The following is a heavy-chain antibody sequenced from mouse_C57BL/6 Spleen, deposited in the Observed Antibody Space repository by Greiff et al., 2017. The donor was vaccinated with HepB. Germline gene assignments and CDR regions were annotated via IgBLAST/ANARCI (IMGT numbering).Heavy chain of an antibody. J-gene: IGHJ2*01. CDR1: GYSITSGYY. CDR2: ISYDGSN. Sequence: EVQRVESGPGLVKPSQSLSLTCSVTGYSITSGYYWNWIRQFPGNKLEWMGYISYDGSNNYNPSLKNRISITRDTSKNQFFLKLNSVTTEDTATYYCARGYYYGFDYWGQGTTLTVSS. CDR3: ARGYYYGFDY. D-gene: IGHD1-1*01. V-gene: IGHV3-6*01.